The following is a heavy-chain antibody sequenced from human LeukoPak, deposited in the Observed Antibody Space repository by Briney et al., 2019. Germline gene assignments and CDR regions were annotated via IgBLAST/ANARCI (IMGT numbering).Heavy chain of an antibody. CDR1: GYTFTGYY. CDR3: ARESYDILTGYPPHWFDP. D-gene: IGHD3-9*01. J-gene: IGHJ5*02. V-gene: IGHV1-2*02. CDR2: INTNSGGT. Sequence: ASVKVSCKASGYTFTGYYMHWVRQAPGQGLEWMGWINTNSGGTNYAQKFQGRVTMTRDTSISTAYMELSRLRSDDTAVYYCARESYDILTGYPPHWFDPWGQGTLVTVSS.